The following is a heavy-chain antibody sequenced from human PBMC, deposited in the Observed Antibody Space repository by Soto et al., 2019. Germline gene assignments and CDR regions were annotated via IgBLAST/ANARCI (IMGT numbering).Heavy chain of an antibody. Sequence: LXLTFAVSCGSFTINNWWTWVRQPPGQGLEWIGEIYRTGSTNYNPSLKSRVTISLDKSENQFSLKVTSLTAADTAVYYCASRDPGTSVDYWGQGTLVTVSS. CDR1: CGSFTINNW. CDR3: ASRDPGTSVDY. V-gene: IGHV4-4*02. D-gene: IGHD1-7*01. CDR2: IYRTGST. J-gene: IGHJ4*02.